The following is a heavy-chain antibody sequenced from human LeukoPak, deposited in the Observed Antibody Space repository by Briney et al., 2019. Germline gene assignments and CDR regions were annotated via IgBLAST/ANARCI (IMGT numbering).Heavy chain of an antibody. CDR2: MNPNSGNT. J-gene: IGHJ4*02. Sequence: ASVKVSCKASGYTFTSYDINWVRQATGQGLEWMGWMNPNSGNTGYAQKFQGRVTMTRNTSISTAYMELSSLRSEDTAVYYCARGALYSSSWYRSPSYFDYWGQGTLVTVSS. V-gene: IGHV1-8*01. CDR3: ARGALYSSSWYRSPSYFDY. CDR1: GYTFTSYD. D-gene: IGHD6-13*01.